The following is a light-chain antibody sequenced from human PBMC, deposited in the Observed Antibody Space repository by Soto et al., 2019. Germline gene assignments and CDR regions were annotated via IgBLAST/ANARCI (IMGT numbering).Light chain of an antibody. Sequence: DIQLTQSPPTLPAPVGDGVPITCRAGRLINGWLAWYQKKPGKAPKLLIYDASNLESGVPSRFSGSGSVTEFTLTINSLQPDDLATYYCQETNYYVFGQGTQLEIK. CDR3: QETNYYV. J-gene: IGKJ2*01. V-gene: IGKV1-5*01. CDR2: DAS. CDR1: RLINGW.